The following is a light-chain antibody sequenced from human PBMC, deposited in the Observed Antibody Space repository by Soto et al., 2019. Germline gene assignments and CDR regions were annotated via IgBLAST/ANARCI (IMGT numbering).Light chain of an antibody. CDR2: AAS. CDR1: QTIASH. CDR3: QQGHTFPLS. V-gene: IGKV1-39*01. Sequence: DIEMTQSPSSLSASVGDRVTITCRASQTIASHLNWYQQKPGEAPKLLIYAASSLQSGVPSRFSGTSSGTTFTLIISTLRPEDFATYSCQQGHTFPLSFGRGTRVEIK. J-gene: IGKJ3*01.